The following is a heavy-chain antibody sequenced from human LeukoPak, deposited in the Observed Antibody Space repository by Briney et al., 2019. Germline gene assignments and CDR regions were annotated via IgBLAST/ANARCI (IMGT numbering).Heavy chain of an antibody. V-gene: IGHV3-23*01. D-gene: IGHD3-9*01. CDR3: AKDFSYYDILTGYWPDAFDI. CDR1: GFTFSSYG. Sequence: GGTLRLSCAASGFTFSSYGMSWVRQAPGKGLEWVSAISGSGGSTYYADSVKGRFTISRDNSKNTLYLQMNSLRAEGTAVYYCAKDFSYYDILTGYWPDAFDIWGQGTMVTVSS. CDR2: ISGSGGST. J-gene: IGHJ3*02.